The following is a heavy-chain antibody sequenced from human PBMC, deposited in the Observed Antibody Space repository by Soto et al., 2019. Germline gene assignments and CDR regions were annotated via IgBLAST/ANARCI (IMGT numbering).Heavy chain of an antibody. V-gene: IGHV5-10-1*01. CDR2: IDPSDSYT. J-gene: IGHJ6*02. CDR1: GYSFTSYW. CDR3: ARQGGSSILTYGMDV. D-gene: IGHD3-9*01. Sequence: GESLKISCKGSGYSFTSYWISWVRQMPGKGLEWMGRIDPSDSYTNYSPSFQGHVTISADKSISTAYLQWSSLKASDTAMYYCARQGGSSILTYGMDVWVQATTVTAS.